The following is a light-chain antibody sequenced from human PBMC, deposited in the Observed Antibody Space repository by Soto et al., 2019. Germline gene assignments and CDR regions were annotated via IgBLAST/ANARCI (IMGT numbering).Light chain of an antibody. V-gene: IGKV2-30*02. CDR1: QGLVHSDGNTY. CDR3: MQGTHWPRT. CDR2: KVS. Sequence: DVVMTQSPLSLPVTLGQPASISCRSSQGLVHSDGNTYLNWFQQRPGQSSRRLIYKVSNRDSGVPDRFSGSGSGTDFTLKISRVEAEDVGVYYCMQGTHWPRTFGQGTKVEIK. J-gene: IGKJ1*01.